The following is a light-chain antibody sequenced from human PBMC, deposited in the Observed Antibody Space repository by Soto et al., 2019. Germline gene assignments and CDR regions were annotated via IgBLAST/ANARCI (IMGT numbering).Light chain of an antibody. Sequence: QSVLTQPPSVCGAPGQRVTIPCSGSSSNIGSFYDVHWYQQLPGTVPKLLIYGDNNRPSGVPDRFSGSKSGTSASLAITGLHADDEADYYCQSYDNSLSHVVFGGGTKLTVL. V-gene: IGLV1-40*01. CDR1: SSNIGSFYD. CDR3: QSYDNSLSHVV. CDR2: GDN. J-gene: IGLJ2*01.